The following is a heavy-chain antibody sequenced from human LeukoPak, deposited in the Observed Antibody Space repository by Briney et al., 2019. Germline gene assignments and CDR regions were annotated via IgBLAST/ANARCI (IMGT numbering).Heavy chain of an antibody. V-gene: IGHV3-23*01. D-gene: IGHD2-2*01. CDR1: GFTFSSYW. J-gene: IGHJ6*02. CDR2: ISGSGGST. Sequence: PGGSLRLSCAAPGFTFSSYWMHWVRQAPGKGLEWVSAISGSGGSTYYADSVKGRFTISRDNSKNTLYLQMNSLRAEDTAVYYCAKAPENPYCSSTSCPPPYYYYYGMDVWGQGTTVTVSS. CDR3: AKAPENPYCSSTSCPPPYYYYYGMDV.